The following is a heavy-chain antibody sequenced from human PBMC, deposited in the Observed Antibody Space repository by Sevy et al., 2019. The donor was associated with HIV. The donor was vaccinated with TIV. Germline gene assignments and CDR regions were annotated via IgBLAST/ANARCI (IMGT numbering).Heavy chain of an antibody. CDR2: ISYDGSNK. J-gene: IGHJ5*02. V-gene: IGHV3-30*03. CDR3: AGENLHCFGP. Sequence: GGSLRLSCAASGFTFTYAWMNWVRQAPGKGLEWVAVISYDGSNKYYADSVKGRFTITRDNSKNTLYLQMNSLRAEDAAVYYCAGENLHCFGPWGQGTLVTVSS. CDR1: GFTFTYAW.